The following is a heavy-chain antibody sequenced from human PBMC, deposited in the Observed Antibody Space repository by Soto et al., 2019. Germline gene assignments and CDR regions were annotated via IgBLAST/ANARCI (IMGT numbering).Heavy chain of an antibody. CDR2: ISYDGSNK. CDR1: GFTFSSYA. Sequence: QVQLVESGGGVVQPGRSLRLSCAASGFTFSSYAMHWVRQAPGKGLEWVAVISYDGSNKYYADSVKGRFTISRDNSKNTLYLQMNSLRAEDTAVYYCARDPEDGYSSSWLSWYFDLWGRGTLVTVSS. CDR3: ARDPEDGYSSSWLSWYFDL. V-gene: IGHV3-30-3*01. D-gene: IGHD6-13*01. J-gene: IGHJ2*01.